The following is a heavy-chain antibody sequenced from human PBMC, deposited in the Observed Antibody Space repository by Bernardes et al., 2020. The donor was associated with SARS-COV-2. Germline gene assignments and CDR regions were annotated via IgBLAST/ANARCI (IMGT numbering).Heavy chain of an antibody. V-gene: IGHV1-58*02. D-gene: IGHD3-9*01. CDR1: GFTFTSSA. CDR2: IVVGSGNT. Sequence: SVKVSCKASGFTFTSSAMQWVRQARGQRLEWIGWIVVGSGNTNYAQKFQERVTITRDMSTSTAYMELSSLRSEDTAVYYCAADQSITIFGPYYYYGMDVWGQGTTVTVSS. J-gene: IGHJ6*02. CDR3: AADQSITIFGPYYYYGMDV.